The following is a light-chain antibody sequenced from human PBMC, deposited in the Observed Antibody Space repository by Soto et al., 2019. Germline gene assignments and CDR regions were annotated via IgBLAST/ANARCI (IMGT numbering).Light chain of an antibody. CDR3: QHRINWPLT. CDR1: QSVSSN. J-gene: IGKJ4*01. CDR2: DAS. Sequence: EIVMTQSPATLSVSPGERATLSCRASQSVSSNLAWYQQKPGQAPRLLIYDASNRATGIPARFSGSGSRTDFTLTISNLEPEDFAVYYCQHRINWPLTFGGGTKVEIK. V-gene: IGKV3-11*01.